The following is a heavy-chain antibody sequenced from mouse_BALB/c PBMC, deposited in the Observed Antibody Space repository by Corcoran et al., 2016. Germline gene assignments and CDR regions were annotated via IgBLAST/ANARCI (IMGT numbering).Heavy chain of an antibody. Sequence: QIQLVQSGPELKKPGETVKISCKASGYTFTNYGMNWVKQAPGKGLKWMGWINTYTGEPTYADDFKGRFAFSLETSASTAYLQINNLKNEDTATYFRARRGVVKVTYYAMDYWGQGTSVTVSS. CDR2: INTYTGEP. J-gene: IGHJ4*01. D-gene: IGHD1-1*02. CDR3: ARRGVVKVTYYAMDY. V-gene: IGHV9-3-1*01. CDR1: GYTFTNYG.